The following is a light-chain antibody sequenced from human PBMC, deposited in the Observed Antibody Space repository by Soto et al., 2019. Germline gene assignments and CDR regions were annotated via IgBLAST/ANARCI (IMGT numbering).Light chain of an antibody. V-gene: IGKV3-20*01. CDR2: GAS. CDR3: QQYGSSPL. Sequence: EIVLTQSPGTLSLSPGGRATLSCRASQSVSSSYLAWYQQKPGQAPRLLIYGASSRATGIPDRFSGSGSGTDFTLTISRLEPEDFAVYYCQQYGSSPLFGPGTKVDIK. J-gene: IGKJ3*01. CDR1: QSVSSSY.